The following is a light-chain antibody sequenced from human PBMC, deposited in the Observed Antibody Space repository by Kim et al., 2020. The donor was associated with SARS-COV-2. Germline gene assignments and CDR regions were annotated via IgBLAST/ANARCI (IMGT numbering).Light chain of an antibody. V-gene: IGLV3-21*01. CDR2: YDS. J-gene: IGLJ1*01. Sequence: SYELTQPPSVSVAPGQTARITCGGNNIGGHSVHWYQQKPGQAPVLVIYYDSDRPSVIPERFSGSKAATTATLTISRVEAGDEADYYCQVWVTDTDAYVFG. CDR1: NIGGHS. CDR3: QVWVTDTDAYV.